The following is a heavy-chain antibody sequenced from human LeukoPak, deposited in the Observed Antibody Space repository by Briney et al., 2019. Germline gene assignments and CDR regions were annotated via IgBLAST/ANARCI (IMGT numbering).Heavy chain of an antibody. Sequence: SETLSLTCTGSGGSISSYYWSWIRQPPGKGREWIGYIYYSGSTNYNPSLKSRVTISVDTSKNQFSLKLSSVTAADTAVYYCASSLRGSGSYFFDYWGQGTLVTVSS. CDR1: GGSISSYY. V-gene: IGHV4-59*01. D-gene: IGHD3-10*01. CDR2: IYYSGST. CDR3: ASSLRGSGSYFFDY. J-gene: IGHJ4*02.